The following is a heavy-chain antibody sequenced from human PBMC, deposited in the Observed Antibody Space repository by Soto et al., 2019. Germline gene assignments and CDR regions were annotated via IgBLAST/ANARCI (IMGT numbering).Heavy chain of an antibody. Sequence: ASVRVSCKASGYTFTGYYMHWVRQAPGQGLEWMGWINPNSGGTNYAQKFQGRVTMTRDTSISTAYMELSRLRSDDTAVYYCARDPQVGSSWYGGFYYGMDVWGQGTTVTVSS. J-gene: IGHJ6*02. CDR3: ARDPQVGSSWYGGFYYGMDV. CDR1: GYTFTGYY. D-gene: IGHD6-13*01. V-gene: IGHV1-2*02. CDR2: INPNSGGT.